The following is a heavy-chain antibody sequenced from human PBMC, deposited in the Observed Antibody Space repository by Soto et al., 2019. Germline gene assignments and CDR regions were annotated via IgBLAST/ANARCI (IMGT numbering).Heavy chain of an antibody. Sequence: GESLKISCKGSGYSFTSYWISWVRQMPGKGLEWMGRIDPSDSYTNYSPSFQGHVTISADKSISTAYLQWSSLKASDTAMYYCARSLFHLQWGYYSGMDVWGQGTTVTVSS. V-gene: IGHV5-10-1*01. J-gene: IGHJ6*02. CDR1: GYSFTSYW. CDR2: IDPSDSYT. CDR3: ARSLFHLQWGYYSGMDV. D-gene: IGHD2-8*01.